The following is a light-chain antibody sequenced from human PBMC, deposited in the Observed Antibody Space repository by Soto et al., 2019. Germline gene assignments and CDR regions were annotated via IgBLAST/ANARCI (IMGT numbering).Light chain of an antibody. CDR1: QSISSY. J-gene: IGKJ1*01. Sequence: IKMKQSPSSLSASVGDRVTIPCRASQSISSYLNWYQQKPGKAPKLLIYAASSLQSGVPSRFSFSGSGTDLTLAFSIRLPDDFATYYFQLSARLLGTFGQGTKVDIK. V-gene: IGKV1-39*01. CDR2: AAS. CDR3: QLSARLLGT.